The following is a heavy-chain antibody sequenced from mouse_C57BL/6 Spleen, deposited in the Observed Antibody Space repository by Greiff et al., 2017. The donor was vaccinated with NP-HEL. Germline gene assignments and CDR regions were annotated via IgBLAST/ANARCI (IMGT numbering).Heavy chain of an antibody. Sequence: VQLQQSGTELVKPGASVKLSCKASGYTFTSYWMHWVKQRPGQGLEWIGNINPSNGGTNYNEKFKSKATLTVDKSSSTAYMQLSSLTSEDSAVYYGARLDDYGNLPCAYWGQGTLVTGSA. V-gene: IGHV1-53*01. CDR1: GYTFTSYW. D-gene: IGHD2-1*01. J-gene: IGHJ3*01. CDR3: ARLDDYGNLPCAY. CDR2: INPSNGGT.